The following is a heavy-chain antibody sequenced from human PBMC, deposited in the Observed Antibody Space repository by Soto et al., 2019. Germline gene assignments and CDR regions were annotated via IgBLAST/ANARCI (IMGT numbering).Heavy chain of an antibody. Sequence: QVQLVESGGGVVQPGRSLRLSCAASEFTFSNYGMHWVRQAPGKGLEWVAVILNDGSNRYHADSVKDRFTISRDNSKNTLYLQMNSLRAEDPAVYYCARDDEYSGNGMDVWGQGTTVPVS. D-gene: IGHD3-10*01. CDR1: EFTFSNYG. J-gene: IGHJ6*02. V-gene: IGHV3-33*01. CDR3: ARDDEYSGNGMDV. CDR2: ILNDGSNR.